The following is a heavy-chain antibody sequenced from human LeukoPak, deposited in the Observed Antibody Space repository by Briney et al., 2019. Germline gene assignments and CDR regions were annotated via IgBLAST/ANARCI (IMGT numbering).Heavy chain of an antibody. CDR1: GSSISSYW. D-gene: IGHD4-11*01. V-gene: IGHV3-74*01. CDR2: ISPDGSTT. Sequence: GGSLRLSCAASGSSISSYWMHWVRQVPGKGLVWVSRISPDGSTTGYADSVKGRFTASRDNARNTLYLQINSLRAEDSAVYYCTRERTTITLFELWGQGTLVTVSS. J-gene: IGHJ4*02. CDR3: TRERTTITLFEL.